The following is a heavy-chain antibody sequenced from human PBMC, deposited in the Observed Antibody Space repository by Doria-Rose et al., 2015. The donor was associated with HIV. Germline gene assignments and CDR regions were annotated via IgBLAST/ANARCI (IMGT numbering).Heavy chain of an antibody. D-gene: IGHD6-13*01. V-gene: IGHV2-26*01. CDR2: IFSDDER. CDR1: GVSLSSPGMG. CDR3: APTKSSRWYHKYYFGF. Sequence: SDPVLVKPTETLTLTCTVSGVSLSSPGMGVSWIRQPPGKALEWLANIFSDDERSYKTSLKSRLTSSRGTSKSQVVLTMTDMDPVDTATYYCAPTKSSRWYHKYYFGFWGQGTLVIVSA. J-gene: IGHJ4*02.